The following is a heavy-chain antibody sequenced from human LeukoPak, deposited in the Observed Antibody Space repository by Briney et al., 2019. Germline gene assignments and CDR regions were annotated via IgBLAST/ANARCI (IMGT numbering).Heavy chain of an antibody. CDR3: ARGNSGSYYGFDY. V-gene: IGHV4-59*01. D-gene: IGHD1-26*01. Sequence: AETLSLTCTVSGGSISSYYWSWIRQPPGKGLEWIGYIYYTGSTNYNPSLKSRGTISVDTSKNQFSLKLSSVPAADTAVYYCARGNSGSYYGFDYWGQGTLVTVSS. J-gene: IGHJ4*02. CDR1: GGSISSYY. CDR2: IYYTGST.